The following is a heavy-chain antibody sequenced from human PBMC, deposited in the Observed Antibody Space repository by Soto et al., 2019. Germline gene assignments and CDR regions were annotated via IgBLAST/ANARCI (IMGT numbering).Heavy chain of an antibody. Sequence: SETLSLTCAVYGGSFIGYYCIFIRHPPGKGLEWIVEINHSGSTNYNPSLKSRVTISVDTSKNQFSLKLSSVTAADTAVYYCARGSYSNYNWFDPWGQGTLVTVSS. V-gene: IGHV4-34*01. CDR3: ARGSYSNYNWFDP. J-gene: IGHJ5*02. CDR1: GGSFIGYY. CDR2: INHSGST. D-gene: IGHD4-4*01.